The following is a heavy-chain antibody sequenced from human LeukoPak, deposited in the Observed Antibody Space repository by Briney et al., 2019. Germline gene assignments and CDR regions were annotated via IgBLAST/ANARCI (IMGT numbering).Heavy chain of an antibody. V-gene: IGHV1-3*01. Sequence: ASVKVSCKASGYTFINYAMRWVRQAPGQRLEWMGWINAGNGDTKYSQKFQGRVTITRDTSASTAYMELSSLRSEDTAIYYCTRDQRGSYGIDYWGQGTLVTVSS. CDR1: GYTFINYA. J-gene: IGHJ4*02. CDR2: INAGNGDT. D-gene: IGHD3-16*01. CDR3: TRDQRGSYGIDY.